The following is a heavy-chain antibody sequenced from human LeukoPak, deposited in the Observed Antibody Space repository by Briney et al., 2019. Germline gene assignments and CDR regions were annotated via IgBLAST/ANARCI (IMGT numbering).Heavy chain of an antibody. V-gene: IGHV1-18*01. D-gene: IGHD6-13*01. CDR3: ARDVGITVADSFDR. J-gene: IGHJ5*02. CDR2: IHIYRGNT. CDR1: GYTSTNYG. Sequence: ASVKVSFKPSGYTSTNYGISWVRQAPVQGLEWVVRIHIYRGNTNYAQKFQGRVTMTTDTSTSTAYMEVRGLRSDDTAMYYCARDVGITVADSFDRWGQGTLVTVSS.